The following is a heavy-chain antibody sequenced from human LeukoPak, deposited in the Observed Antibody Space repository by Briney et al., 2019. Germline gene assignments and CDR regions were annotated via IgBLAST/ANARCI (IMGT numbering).Heavy chain of an antibody. D-gene: IGHD3-3*01. CDR2: ISWDGGST. J-gene: IGHJ4*02. CDR1: GFTFDDYT. Sequence: GGSLRLSCAASGFTFDDYTMHWVRQAPGKGLEWVSLISWDGGSTYYADSVKGRFTISRDNSKNSLYLQMNSLRTEDTALYYCAKVKAPYDFWSLGDYFDYWGQGTLVTVSS. V-gene: IGHV3-43*01. CDR3: AKVKAPYDFWSLGDYFDY.